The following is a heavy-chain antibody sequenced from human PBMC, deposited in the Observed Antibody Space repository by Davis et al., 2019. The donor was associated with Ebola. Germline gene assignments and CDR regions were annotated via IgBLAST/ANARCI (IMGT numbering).Heavy chain of an antibody. D-gene: IGHD6-6*01. V-gene: IGHV1-18*01. J-gene: IGHJ5*02. Sequence: ASVKVSCKASGYTFGSHGFSWVRQVPGQGLEWMGWINDYNGNTKYAQKFQGRVTMTRETSTTTAYMELTSLRSDDTAVYYCARGGIAARPFNWFDPWGQGTLVTVSS. CDR2: INDYNGNT. CDR1: GYTFGSHG. CDR3: ARGGIAARPFNWFDP.